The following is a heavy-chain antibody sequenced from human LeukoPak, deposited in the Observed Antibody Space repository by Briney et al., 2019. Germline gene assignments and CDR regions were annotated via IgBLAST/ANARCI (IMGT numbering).Heavy chain of an antibody. J-gene: IGHJ6*02. CDR2: ISYDGSNK. D-gene: IGHD4-17*01. CDR1: GFTFSSYA. Sequence: GRSLRLSCAASGFTFSSYAMHWVRQAPGKGLEWVAVISYDGSNKYYAGSVKSRFTISRDNSKNTLYLQMNSLRAEDTAVYYCARGYGDYSAGYYYYYGMDVWGQGTTVTVSS. V-gene: IGHV3-30-3*01. CDR3: ARGYGDYSAGYYYYYGMDV.